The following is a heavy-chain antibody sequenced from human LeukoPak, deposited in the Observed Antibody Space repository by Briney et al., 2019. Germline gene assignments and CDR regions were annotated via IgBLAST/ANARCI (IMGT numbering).Heavy chain of an antibody. D-gene: IGHD1-14*01. V-gene: IGHV1-18*01. Sequence: GASVKVSCKASGYTFMRNGVNWVRQAPGQGLEWMGWISTYDAKTHYAERLQDRFTMTRDISASTVYMELRGLTSDDTAVYYCARDNRAPGPVFVDYWGQGTLVTVSS. CDR3: ARDNRAPGPVFVDY. CDR2: ISTYDAKT. CDR1: GYTFMRNG. J-gene: IGHJ4*02.